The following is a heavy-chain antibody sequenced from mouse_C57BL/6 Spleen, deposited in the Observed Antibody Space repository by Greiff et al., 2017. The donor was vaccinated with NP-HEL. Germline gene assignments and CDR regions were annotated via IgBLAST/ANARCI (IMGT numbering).Heavy chain of an antibody. J-gene: IGHJ4*01. Sequence: QVQLQRSGPGLVKPGASVRLSCKASGYTLPSYDINWVKRRPGRGLEWIGWIYPGDGSTKSNEKFKGKATLTVDTSASTAYMELHSLTSEDSAVYFCARSHGSSPYYYAMDYWGQGTSVTVSS. V-gene: IGHV1-85*01. D-gene: IGHD1-1*01. CDR2: IYPGDGST. CDR1: GYTLPSYD. CDR3: ARSHGSSPYYYAMDY.